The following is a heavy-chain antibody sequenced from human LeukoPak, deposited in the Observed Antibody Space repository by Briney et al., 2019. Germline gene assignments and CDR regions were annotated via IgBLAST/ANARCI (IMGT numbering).Heavy chain of an antibody. V-gene: IGHV4-4*02. D-gene: IGHD3-22*01. CDR3: ARGSLREATSGYYLGASQWVFDY. J-gene: IGHJ4*02. Sequence: SETLSLTCAVSGGSISSSNWWSWVRQPPGKGLEWIGEIYHSGSTNYNASLKSRVTISVDKSKNQFSMRLSSVTAADTAVYYCARGSLREATSGYYLGASQWVFDYWGQGTLVTVSS. CDR2: IYHSGST. CDR1: GGSISSSNW.